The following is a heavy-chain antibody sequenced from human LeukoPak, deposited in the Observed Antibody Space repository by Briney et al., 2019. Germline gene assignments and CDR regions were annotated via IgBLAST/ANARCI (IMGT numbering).Heavy chain of an antibody. D-gene: IGHD2-2*01. V-gene: IGHV1-2*02. CDR1: GYTFTGYY. J-gene: IGHJ5*02. CDR2: INPNSGGT. Sequence: GASVKVSCKASGYTFTGYYMHWVRQAPGQGLEWMGWINPNSGGTNHAQKFQGRVTMTRDTSISTAYMELSRLRSDDTAVYYCARGRYCSSTSCLPTVRWTFDPWGQGTLVTVSS. CDR3: ARGRYCSSTSCLPTVRWTFDP.